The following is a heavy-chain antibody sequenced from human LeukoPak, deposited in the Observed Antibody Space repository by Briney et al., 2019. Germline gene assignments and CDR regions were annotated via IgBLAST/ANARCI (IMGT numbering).Heavy chain of an antibody. D-gene: IGHD1-14*01. CDR2: IYYSGST. CDR3: ARTLTDYYYYYMDV. J-gene: IGHJ6*03. V-gene: IGHV4-59*01. Sequence: PSETLSLTCTVSGGSISSYYWSWIRQPPGKGLEWVGYIYYSGSTNYNPSLKSRVTISVDTSNNQFSMKLSSVTAADTAVYYCARTLTDYYYYYMDVWGKGTTVTVSS. CDR1: GGSISSYY.